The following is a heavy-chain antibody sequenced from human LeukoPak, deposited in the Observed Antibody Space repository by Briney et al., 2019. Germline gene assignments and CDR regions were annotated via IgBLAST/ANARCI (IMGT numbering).Heavy chain of an antibody. Sequence: GRSVRLFCAASGFPYDDYVMLWLRHAPGRGVEGVSGISWNSGSIGYADSVKGRFTISRDNAKNSLYLQMNSLRAEDTALYYCAKDPYSSLGSGWYDFWGQGTLVTVSS. CDR3: AKDPYSSLGSGWYDF. CDR1: GFPYDDYV. V-gene: IGHV3-9*01. D-gene: IGHD6-19*01. CDR2: ISWNSGSI. J-gene: IGHJ5*01.